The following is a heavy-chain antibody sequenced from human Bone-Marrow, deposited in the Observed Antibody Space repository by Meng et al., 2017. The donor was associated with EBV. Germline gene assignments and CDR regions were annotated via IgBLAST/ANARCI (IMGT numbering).Heavy chain of an antibody. CDR1: GGSISSSSYY. CDR2: IYYSGST. V-gene: IGHV4-39*07. CDR3: FNSNGDYRSVGWFDP. J-gene: IGHJ5*02. Sequence: QLQLQQSGPGLVKPSETLSLPCTASGGSISSSSYYWGWIRQPPGKGLEWIGSIYYSGSTYYNPSLKSRVTISVDTSKNQFSLKLSSVTAADTAVYYCFNSNGDYRSVGWFDPWGQGTLVTVSS. D-gene: IGHD4-17*01.